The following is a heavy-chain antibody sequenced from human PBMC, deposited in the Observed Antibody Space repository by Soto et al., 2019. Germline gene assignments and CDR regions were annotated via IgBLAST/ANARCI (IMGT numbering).Heavy chain of an antibody. V-gene: IGHV3-21*01. D-gene: IGHD2-15*01. CDR1: GFTFSSYS. J-gene: IGHJ6*02. Sequence: GGSLRLSCAASGFTFSSYSMNWVRQAPGKGLEWVSSISSSSSYIYYADSVKGRFTISRDNAKNSLYLQMNSLRAEDTAVYYCASCSGGSCYRRYYYYGMDVWGQGTTVTVSS. CDR3: ASCSGGSCYRRYYYYGMDV. CDR2: ISSSSSYI.